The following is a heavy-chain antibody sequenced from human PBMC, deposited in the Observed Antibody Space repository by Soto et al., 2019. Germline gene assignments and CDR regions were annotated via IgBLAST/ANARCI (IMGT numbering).Heavy chain of an antibody. CDR1: GFTVSSNY. CDR2: IYTGGST. J-gene: IGHJ6*02. CDR3: ARANPSGAYYYYGMDV. V-gene: IGHV3-53*01. Sequence: GGSLRLSCAASGFTVSSNYMSWVRRAPGKGLEWVSVIYTGGSTYYADSVKGRFTISRANSKNTLYLQMNSLRAEDKAVYYCARANPSGAYYYYGMDVWGQGTTVTVSS.